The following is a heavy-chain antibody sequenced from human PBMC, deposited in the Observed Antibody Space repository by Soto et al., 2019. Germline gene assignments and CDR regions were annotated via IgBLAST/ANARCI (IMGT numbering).Heavy chain of an antibody. CDR1: GYTFTSYG. CDR3: ARWRYGYY. D-gene: IGHD1-1*01. V-gene: IGHV1-18*01. J-gene: IGHJ4*02. CDR2: ISANHGNP. Sequence: QVHLVQSGAEVKNPGASVKVSCKASGYTFTSYGITWVRQAPGQGLEWLGWISANHGNPDYAQKLQGRVIGTRDTSTSTAYREMGSLIPDDTAGYCCARWRYGYYWGQGALVTFSS.